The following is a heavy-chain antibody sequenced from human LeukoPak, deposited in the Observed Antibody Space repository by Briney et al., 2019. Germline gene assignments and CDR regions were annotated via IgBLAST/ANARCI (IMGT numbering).Heavy chain of an antibody. V-gene: IGHV4-59*08. CDR1: GVSISSYY. CDR2: IYYSGST. J-gene: IGHJ6*02. CDR3: ARLLGQDYYYYGMDV. D-gene: IGHD3-16*01. Sequence: SETLSLTCTVSGVSISSYYWSWIRQPPGKGLEWIGYIYYSGSTNYNPSLKSRVTISVDTSKNQFSLKLSSVTAADTAVYYCARLLGQDYYYYGMDVWGQGTTVTVSS.